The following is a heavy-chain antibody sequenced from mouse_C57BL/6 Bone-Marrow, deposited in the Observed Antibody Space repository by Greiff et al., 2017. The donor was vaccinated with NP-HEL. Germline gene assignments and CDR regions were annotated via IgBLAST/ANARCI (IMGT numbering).Heavy chain of an antibody. V-gene: IGHV2-9-1*01. CDR3: ARNDYGLYWYFDV. J-gene: IGHJ1*03. D-gene: IGHD1-1*01. CDR2: IWTGGGT. CDR1: GFSLTSYA. Sequence: VKVIESGPGLVAPSQCLSITCTVSGFSLTSYAISWVRQPPGKGLEWLGVIWTGGGTNYNSALKSRLSISKDNSKSQVFLKMNSLQTDDTARYYCARNDYGLYWYFDVWGTGTTVTVSS.